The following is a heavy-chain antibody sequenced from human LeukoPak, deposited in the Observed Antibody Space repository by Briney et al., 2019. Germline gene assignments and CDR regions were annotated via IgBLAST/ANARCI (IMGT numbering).Heavy chain of an antibody. Sequence: GGSLRLSCAASGFTFSSYWMNWARQAPGKGLEWVASINHNGNVNYYVDSVKGRFTISRDNAKNSLYLQMNSLRAEDTAVYYCARDLAYSSSWYSLGYWGQGTLVTVSS. V-gene: IGHV3-7*01. CDR1: GFTFSSYW. CDR2: INHNGNVN. CDR3: ARDLAYSSSWYSLGY. J-gene: IGHJ4*02. D-gene: IGHD6-13*01.